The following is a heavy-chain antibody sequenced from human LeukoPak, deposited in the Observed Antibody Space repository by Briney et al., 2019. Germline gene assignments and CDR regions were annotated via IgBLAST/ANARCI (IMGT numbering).Heavy chain of an antibody. V-gene: IGHV1-69*13. D-gene: IGHD1/OR15-1a*01. CDR3: AADGEQRLRNYFDY. Sequence: SVKVSCKASGGTFSSYAISWVRQAPGQGLEWMGGIIPIFGTANYAQKFQGRVTITADESTSTAYMELSSLRSEDTAVYYCAADGEQRLRNYFDYWGQGTLVTVSS. J-gene: IGHJ4*02. CDR2: IIPIFGTA. CDR1: GGTFSSYA.